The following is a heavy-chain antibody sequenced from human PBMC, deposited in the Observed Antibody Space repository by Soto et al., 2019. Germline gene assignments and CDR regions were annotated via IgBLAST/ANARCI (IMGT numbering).Heavy chain of an antibody. CDR1: GGSISSYY. CDR3: ARGSPRPSIAAAGTGFDP. D-gene: IGHD6-13*01. V-gene: IGHV4-59*01. J-gene: IGHJ5*02. Sequence: SETLSLTCTVSGGSISSYYWSWIRQPPGKGLEWIGYIYYSGSTNYNPSLKSRVTISVDTSKSQFSLKLSSVTAADTAVYYCARGSPRPSIAAAGTGFDPWGQGTLVTVSS. CDR2: IYYSGST.